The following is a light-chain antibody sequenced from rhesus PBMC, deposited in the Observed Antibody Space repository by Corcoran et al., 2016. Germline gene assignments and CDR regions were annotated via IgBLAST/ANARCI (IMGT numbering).Light chain of an antibody. V-gene: IGKV1-43*02. J-gene: IGKJ3*01. Sequence: DIQMTQSPSSLSASVGDRVTITCRAGQGISNYLSWYQKKQGKAHKLRIYDASTLQSGVPSRFSCSGSGTDFTLTISSLQPEEFATYYCLQYNSDPFTFGPGTKLDIK. CDR3: LQYNSDPFT. CDR1: QGISNY. CDR2: DAS.